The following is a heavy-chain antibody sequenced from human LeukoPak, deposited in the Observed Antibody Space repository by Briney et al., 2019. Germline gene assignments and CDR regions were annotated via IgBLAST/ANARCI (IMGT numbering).Heavy chain of an antibody. V-gene: IGHV1-2*02. CDR2: INPNSGGT. Sequence: GASVKVSCKASGYTFTGYYMHWVRQAPGQGLEWMGWINPNSGGTSYAQKFQGRVTMTRDTSISTAYMELSRLRSDDTAVYYCARIAAAGDFDYWGQGTLVTVSS. D-gene: IGHD6-13*01. J-gene: IGHJ4*02. CDR3: ARIAAAGDFDY. CDR1: GYTFTGYY.